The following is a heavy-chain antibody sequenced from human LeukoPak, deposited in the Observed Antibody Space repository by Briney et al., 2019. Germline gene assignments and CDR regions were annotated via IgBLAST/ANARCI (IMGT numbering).Heavy chain of an antibody. V-gene: IGHV4-34*01. Sequence: SETLSLTCAVCGGSFSGYYWSWIRQPPGKGLEWIGEINHSGSTNYNPSLKSRVTISVDTSKNQFSLKLSSVTAADTAVYYCARHRRVIAAAGTRYYYYMDVWGKGTTVTISS. D-gene: IGHD6-13*01. CDR3: ARHRRVIAAAGTRYYYYMDV. CDR2: INHSGST. CDR1: GGSFSGYY. J-gene: IGHJ6*03.